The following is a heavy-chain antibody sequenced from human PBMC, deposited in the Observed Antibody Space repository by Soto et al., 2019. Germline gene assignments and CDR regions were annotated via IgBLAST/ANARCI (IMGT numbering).Heavy chain of an antibody. CDR1: GFTFSSYD. V-gene: IGHV3-64*01. CDR3: VRRVSGNYDY. CDR2: ISSNGGTT. J-gene: IGHJ4*02. D-gene: IGHD1-7*01. Sequence: EVQLAESGGGMVQPGGSLRLSCVASGFTFSSYDMHWVRQAPGKGLEYVSSISSNGGTTYYGNSVKGRFTISRDNSKNPLYLQMGSLRAEDMAVYYCVRRVSGNYDYWGQGTLVTVPS.